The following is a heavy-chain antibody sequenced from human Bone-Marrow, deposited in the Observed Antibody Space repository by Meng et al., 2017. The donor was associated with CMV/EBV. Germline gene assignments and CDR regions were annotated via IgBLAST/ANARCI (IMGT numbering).Heavy chain of an antibody. J-gene: IGHJ4*02. CDR2: ISGSGDTT. D-gene: IGHD3-10*01. Sequence: GESLKISCAASGFTFSSYGMSWVRQAPGKGLEWVSTISGSGDTTYYADSVKGRFTISRDNSKNTLYLQMNSLRAEDTAIYYCAKSQLSISLVRGVILFWGQGTLVTGSS. CDR1: GFTFSSYG. V-gene: IGHV3-23*01. CDR3: AKSQLSISLVRGVILF.